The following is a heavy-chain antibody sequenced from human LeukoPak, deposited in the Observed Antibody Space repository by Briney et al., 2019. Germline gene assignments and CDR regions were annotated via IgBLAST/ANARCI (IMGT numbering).Heavy chain of an antibody. CDR3: ARDSSGWYGIDY. Sequence: ASVKVSCKASGYTFTSYYMHWVRQAPGQGLEWMGIINPSGGSTSYAQKFQGRVTMTRDTSTSTVYMELSSLRSEDTAAYYCARDSSGWYGIDYWGQGTLVTVSS. CDR1: GYTFTSYY. V-gene: IGHV1-46*01. D-gene: IGHD6-19*01. CDR2: INPSGGST. J-gene: IGHJ4*02.